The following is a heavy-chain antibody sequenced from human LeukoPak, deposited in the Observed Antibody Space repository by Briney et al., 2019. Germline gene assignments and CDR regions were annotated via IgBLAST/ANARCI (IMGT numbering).Heavy chain of an antibody. CDR1: GFPFSTYA. CDR3: AKIPTDVSLDY. J-gene: IGHJ4*02. V-gene: IGHV3-23*01. D-gene: IGHD4-11*01. Sequence: GGSLRLSCAASGFPFSTYAMTWVRQARGKGLEWVSGISGSGVSTYYADSVKGRFTITRDNSKNTLYLQMNSLRAEDTAIYYCAKIPTDVSLDYWGQGTLVPVSS. CDR2: ISGSGVST.